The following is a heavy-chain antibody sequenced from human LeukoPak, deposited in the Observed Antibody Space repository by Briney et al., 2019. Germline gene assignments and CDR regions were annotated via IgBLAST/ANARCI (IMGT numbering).Heavy chain of an antibody. Sequence: ASVKVSCKASGGTFSSYAISWVRQAPGQGLEWMGGIIPIFGTANYAQKFQGRVTITTDESTSTAYMELSSLRSEDTAVYYCARVPYGGNGYFDYWGQGTLVTVSS. V-gene: IGHV1-69*05. CDR1: GGTFSSYA. D-gene: IGHD4-23*01. CDR3: ARVPYGGNGYFDY. CDR2: IIPIFGTA. J-gene: IGHJ4*02.